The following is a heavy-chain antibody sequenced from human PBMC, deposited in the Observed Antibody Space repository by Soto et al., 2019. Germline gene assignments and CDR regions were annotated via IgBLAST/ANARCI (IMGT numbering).Heavy chain of an antibody. CDR3: ARERYDNSGYFDYFDN. CDR2: INAGNGNT. J-gene: IGHJ4*02. Sequence: QVKLVQSGAEVKKPGASVKVSCKASGYTFTSYAMHWVRQAPGQRLEWMGWINAGNGNTKYSQNFQGRVTITRDTSASTAYMELSSLRSEDTAVYFCARERYDNSGYFDYFDNWGQGTLVTVSS. D-gene: IGHD3-22*01. V-gene: IGHV1-3*01. CDR1: GYTFTSYA.